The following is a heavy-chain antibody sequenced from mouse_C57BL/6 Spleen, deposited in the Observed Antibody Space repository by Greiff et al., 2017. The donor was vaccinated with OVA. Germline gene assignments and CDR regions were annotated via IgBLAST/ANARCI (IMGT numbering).Heavy chain of an antibody. V-gene: IGHV1-54*01. CDR1: RYAFTNYL. D-gene: IGHD2-1*01. J-gene: IGHJ4*01. CDR3: AREKVYGNFYAMDY. CDR2: INPGSGGT. Sequence: QVQLKQSGAELVRPGTSVKVSCKASRYAFTNYLIEWVKQRPGQGLEWIGVINPGSGGTNYNEKFKGKATLTADKSSSTAYMQLSSLTSEDSAVYFCAREKVYGNFYAMDYWGQGTSVTVSS.